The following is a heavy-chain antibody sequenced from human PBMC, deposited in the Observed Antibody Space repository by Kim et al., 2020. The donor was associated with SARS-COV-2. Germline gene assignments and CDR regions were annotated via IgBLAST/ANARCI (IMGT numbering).Heavy chain of an antibody. CDR3: ARKGTDRQPGGLDY. D-gene: IGHD1-1*01. Sequence: ASVKVSCKTSGYTFINNAIHWVRQAPGQRLEWMAWINVGSGNTKCSQKFQGRVTNTRDTSASTAYMELSSLTSEDTAVYYCARKGTDRQPGGLDYWGQGTLVTVSS. V-gene: IGHV1-3*01. J-gene: IGHJ4*02. CDR1: GYTFINNA. CDR2: INVGSGNT.